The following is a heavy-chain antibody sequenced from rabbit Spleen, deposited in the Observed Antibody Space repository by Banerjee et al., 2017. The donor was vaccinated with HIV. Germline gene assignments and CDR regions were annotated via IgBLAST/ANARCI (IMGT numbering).Heavy chain of an antibody. J-gene: IGHJ4*01. CDR2: IYAGSTGTT. Sequence: QSLEESGGDLVKPGASLTLTCTASGFSFSPVNWIYWVRQAPGKGLEWIGTIYAGSTGTTDYARWAKGRFTISKTSSTTVTLQMTSLTAADTATYFCARNFDLWGPGTLVTV. CDR3: ARNFDL. V-gene: IGHV1S40*01. CDR1: GFSFSPVNW.